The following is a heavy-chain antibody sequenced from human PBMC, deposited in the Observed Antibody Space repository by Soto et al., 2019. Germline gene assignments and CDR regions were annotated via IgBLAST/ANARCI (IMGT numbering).Heavy chain of an antibody. CDR3: ATLNPLYGDYGLDY. V-gene: IGHV4-59*08. CDR1: GGSISSYY. D-gene: IGHD4-17*01. J-gene: IGHJ4*02. CDR2: IYYSGST. Sequence: SETLSLTCTVSGGSISSYYWSWIRQPPGKGLEWIGYIYYSGSTNYNPSLKSRVTISVDTSKNQFSLKLSSVTAADTAVYYCATLNPLYGDYGLDYWGQGTLVTVSS.